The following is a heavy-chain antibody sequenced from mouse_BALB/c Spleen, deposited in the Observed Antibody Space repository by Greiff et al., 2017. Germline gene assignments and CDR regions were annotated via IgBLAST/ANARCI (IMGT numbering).Heavy chain of an antibody. D-gene: IGHD1-1*01. V-gene: IGHV5-4*02. J-gene: IGHJ4*01. CDR3: AREGHYYGSSGYAMDY. CDR2: ISDGGSYT. CDR1: GFTFSDYY. Sequence: EVKLVESGGGLVKPGGSLKLSCAASGFTFSDYYMYWVRQTPEKRLEWVATISDGGSYTYYPDSVKGRFTISRDNAKNNLYLQMSSLKSEDTAMYYCAREGHYYGSSGYAMDYWGQGTSVTVSS.